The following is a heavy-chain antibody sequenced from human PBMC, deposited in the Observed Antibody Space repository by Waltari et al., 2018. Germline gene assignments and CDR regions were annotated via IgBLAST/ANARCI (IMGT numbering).Heavy chain of an antibody. D-gene: IGHD1-26*01. J-gene: IGHJ4*02. CDR1: GGSFSDYY. V-gene: IGHV4-34*01. CDR3: AGGTASAWELGHS. Sequence: QVQLHQGGAGLLKPSETLSLTCVVYGGSFSDYYWCWIRQPPGKGLEWLGEIKQSGLTNYNPSVKSRATMSLDTSKNQFSLKLSSLTAADTAVYYCAGGTASAWELGHSWGQGTLVTVSS. CDR2: IKQSGLT.